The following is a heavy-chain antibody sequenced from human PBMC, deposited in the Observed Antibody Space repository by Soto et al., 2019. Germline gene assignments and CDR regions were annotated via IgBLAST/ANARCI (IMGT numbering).Heavy chain of an antibody. D-gene: IGHD6-6*01. V-gene: IGHV4-59*08. CDR1: GGSISSYY. CDR2: IYYSGST. J-gene: IGHJ6*03. CDR3: ARMIAARPYYYYYMDV. Sequence: SETLSLTCTVSGGSISSYYWSWIRQPPGKGLEWIGYIYYSGSTNYNPSLKSRVTISVDTSKNQFSLKLSSVTAADTAVYYCARMIAARPYYYYYMDVWGKGTTVTVSS.